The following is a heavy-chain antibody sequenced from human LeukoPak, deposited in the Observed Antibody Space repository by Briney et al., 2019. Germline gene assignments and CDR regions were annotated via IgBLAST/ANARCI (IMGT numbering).Heavy chain of an antibody. D-gene: IGHD3-10*01. J-gene: IGHJ5*02. CDR3: ATTHPTRITMVRGVHNWFDP. CDR1: GYSISSGYY. Sequence: PSETLSLTCTVSGYSISSGYYWGWIRQPPGKGLEWIGSIYHSGSTYYNPSLKSRVTISVDTSKNQLSLKLSSVTAADTAVYYCATTHPTRITMVRGVHNWFDPWGQGTLVTVSS. V-gene: IGHV4-38-2*02. CDR2: IYHSGST.